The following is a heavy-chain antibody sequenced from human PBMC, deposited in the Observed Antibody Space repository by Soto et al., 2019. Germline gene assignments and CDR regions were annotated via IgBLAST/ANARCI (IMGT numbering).Heavy chain of an antibody. Sequence: PSETLSLTCAVFGGSFSGYYWSWIRQPPGKGLEWIAEINHSGSTNYNPSLKSRVTISVDTSKNQFSLKLSSVTAADTAVYYCARKHYYDSLSWYFDLWGRGTLVT. CDR1: GGSFSGYY. D-gene: IGHD3-22*01. CDR3: ARKHYYDSLSWYFDL. J-gene: IGHJ2*01. CDR2: INHSGST. V-gene: IGHV4-34*01.